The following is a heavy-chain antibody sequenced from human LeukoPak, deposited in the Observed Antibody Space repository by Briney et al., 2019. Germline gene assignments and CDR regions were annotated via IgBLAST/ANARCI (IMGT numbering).Heavy chain of an antibody. CDR2: ISNSGGST. CDR1: GFTFSSYG. Sequence: GGSLRLSCAASGFTFSSYGMHWVRQAPGKGLEWVSTISNSGGSTYCADSVKGRFTISRDNSKNTLYLQMNSLRAEDTAVYYCAKGTTVIRGGWFDPWGQGTLVTVSS. J-gene: IGHJ5*02. D-gene: IGHD4-17*01. CDR3: AKGTTVIRGGWFDP. V-gene: IGHV3-23*01.